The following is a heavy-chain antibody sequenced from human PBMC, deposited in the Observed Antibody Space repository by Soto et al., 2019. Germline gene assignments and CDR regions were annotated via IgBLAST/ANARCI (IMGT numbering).Heavy chain of an antibody. J-gene: IGHJ6*03. D-gene: IGHD3-9*01. Sequence: GGSLRLSCAASGFTFSSYWMSWVRQAPGKGLEWVANIKQDGSEKYYVDSVKGRFTISRDNAKNSLYLQMNSLRAEDTAVYYCARGYDILTGYLGYYYYYMDVWGKGITVTVSS. CDR3: ARGYDILTGYLGYYYYYMDV. V-gene: IGHV3-7*01. CDR2: IKQDGSEK. CDR1: GFTFSSYW.